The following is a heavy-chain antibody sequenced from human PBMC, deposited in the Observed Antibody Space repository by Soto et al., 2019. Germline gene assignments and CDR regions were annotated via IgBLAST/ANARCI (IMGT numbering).Heavy chain of an antibody. Sequence: PSETLSLTCTVSGGSISSYYWSWIRQPPGKGLEWIGYIYYSESTNYNPSLKSRVTISVDTSKNQFSLKLSSVTAADTAVYYCARECPPIAAAAGSDAFDIWGQGTMVTVSS. CDR2: IYYSEST. D-gene: IGHD6-13*01. J-gene: IGHJ3*02. V-gene: IGHV4-59*01. CDR1: GGSISSYY. CDR3: ARECPPIAAAAGSDAFDI.